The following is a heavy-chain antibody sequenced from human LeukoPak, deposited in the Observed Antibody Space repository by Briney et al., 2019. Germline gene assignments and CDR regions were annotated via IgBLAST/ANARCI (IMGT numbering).Heavy chain of an antibody. V-gene: IGHV3-11*04. CDR1: GFTFSDYY. J-gene: IGHJ4*02. D-gene: IGHD4-11*01. CDR2: ISSSGSTI. CDR3: ARDVDPPPTVYFDY. Sequence: PGGSLRLSCAASGFTFSDYYMSWIRQAPGKGLEWVSYISSSGSTIYYADSVKGRFTISRDNAKNSLYLQMNSLRAEDTAVYYCARDVDPPPTVYFDYWGQGTLVTVSS.